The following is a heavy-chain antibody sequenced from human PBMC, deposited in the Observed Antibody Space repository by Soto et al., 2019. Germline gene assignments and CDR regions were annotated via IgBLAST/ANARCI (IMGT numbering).Heavy chain of an antibody. CDR2: IYHSGST. J-gene: IGHJ4*02. CDR3: ARYYDSSGYLSKFDY. Sequence: SETLSLTCAVSGGPISSSNWWSWVRQPPGKGLEWIGEIYHSGSTNYNPSLKSRVTISVDKSKNQFSLKLSSVTAADTAVYYCARYYDSSGYLSKFDYWGQGTLVTVSS. V-gene: IGHV4-4*02. CDR1: GGPISSSNW. D-gene: IGHD3-22*01.